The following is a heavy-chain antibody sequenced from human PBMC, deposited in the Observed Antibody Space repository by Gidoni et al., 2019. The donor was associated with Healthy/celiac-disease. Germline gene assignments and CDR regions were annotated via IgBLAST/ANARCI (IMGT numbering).Heavy chain of an antibody. CDR1: GFTFSNAW. J-gene: IGHJ4*02. D-gene: IGHD6-19*01. CDR3: TTDGGGSSGWYPPPSDY. CDR2: IKSKTDGGTT. V-gene: IGHV3-15*01. Sequence: EVQLVESGGGLVKPGGSLRLSCAASGFTFSNAWLSWGRQAPGKGREWVGRIKSKTDGGTTDYAAPVKGRFTISRDDSKNTLYLQMNSLKTEDTAVYYCTTDGGGSSGWYPPPSDYWGQGTLVTVSS.